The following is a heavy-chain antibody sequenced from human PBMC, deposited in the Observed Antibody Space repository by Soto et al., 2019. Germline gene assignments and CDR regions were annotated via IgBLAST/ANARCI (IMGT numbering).Heavy chain of an antibody. J-gene: IGHJ4*02. V-gene: IGHV4-34*01. CDR1: GGSFSGYY. CDR2: INHSGST. D-gene: IGHD6-19*01. Sequence: SETLSLTCAVYGGSFSGYYWSWIRQPPGKGLEWIGEINHSGSTNYNPSLKSRVTISVDTSKNQFSLKLSSVTAADTAVYYCASWGAVAGISPVDYWGQGTLVTVSS. CDR3: ASWGAVAGISPVDY.